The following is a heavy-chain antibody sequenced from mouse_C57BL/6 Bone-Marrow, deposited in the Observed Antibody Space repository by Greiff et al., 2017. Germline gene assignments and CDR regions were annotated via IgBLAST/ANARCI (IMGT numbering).Heavy chain of an antibody. V-gene: IGHV1-82*01. J-gene: IGHJ3*01. CDR3: ARGGYDAWFAY. Sequence: VKLQESGPELVKPGASVKISCKASGYAFSSSWMNWVKQRPGTGLVWIGRIYPGDGDTNYQGKFKGKATLTADKSSITAYMQLSILTSEDSAVYFCARGGYDAWFAYWGQGTLVTVSA. D-gene: IGHD2-2*01. CDR1: GYAFSSSW. CDR2: IYPGDGDT.